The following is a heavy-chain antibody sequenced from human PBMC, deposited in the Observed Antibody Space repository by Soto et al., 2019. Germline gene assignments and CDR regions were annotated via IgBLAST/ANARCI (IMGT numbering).Heavy chain of an antibody. J-gene: IGHJ6*02. CDR3: ARNMDYYYGPGSGNGHGF. CDR1: GYTSTAYY. Sequence: QVQLVQSGAEVKEPGDSVRVSCEASGYTSTAYYIHWVRQAPGQGLEWMGWINPKFGDTAYAQDFQGRVSMTRDMSISTVYMELSRLTSDDTAIYYRARNMDYYYGPGSGNGHGFWGQGTTVTVFS. V-gene: IGHV1-2*02. D-gene: IGHD3-10*01. CDR2: INPKFGDT.